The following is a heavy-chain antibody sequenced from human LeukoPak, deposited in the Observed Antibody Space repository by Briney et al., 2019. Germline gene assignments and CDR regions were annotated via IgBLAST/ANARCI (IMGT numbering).Heavy chain of an antibody. CDR1: GYTFTGYY. Sequence: ASVKVSCKASGYTFTGYYMHWVRQAPGQGLEWMGWINPNSGGTNYAQKFQGRVTMTRDTSISTAYVELSRLRSDDTAVYYCARDVGGLVVVAATAFDIWGQGTMVTVSS. V-gene: IGHV1-2*02. D-gene: IGHD2-15*01. CDR2: INPNSGGT. J-gene: IGHJ3*02. CDR3: ARDVGGLVVVAATAFDI.